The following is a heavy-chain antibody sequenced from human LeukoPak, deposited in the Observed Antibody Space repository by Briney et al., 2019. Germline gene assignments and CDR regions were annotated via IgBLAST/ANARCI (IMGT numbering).Heavy chain of an antibody. CDR2: ISSSSSYI. J-gene: IGHJ3*02. D-gene: IGHD6-13*01. CDR1: GFTFSSYA. V-gene: IGHV3-21*01. CDR3: ARDREAAAAYGAFDI. Sequence: GGSLRLSCAASGFTFSSYAMSWVRQAPGKGLEWVSSISSSSSYIYYADSVKGRFTISRDNAKNSLYLQMNSLRAEDTAVYYCARDREAAAAYGAFDIWGQGTMVTVSS.